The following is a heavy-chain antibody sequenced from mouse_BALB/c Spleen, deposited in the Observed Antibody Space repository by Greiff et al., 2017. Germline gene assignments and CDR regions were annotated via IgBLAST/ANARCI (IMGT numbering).Heavy chain of an antibody. Sequence: EVKLVESGGGLVQPGGSLRLSCATSGFTFTDYYMSWVRQPPGKALEWLGFIRNKANGYTTEYSASVKGRFTISRDNSQSILYLQMNTLRAEDSATYYCARGRATRGYYFDYWGQGTTLTVSS. CDR1: GFTFTDYY. J-gene: IGHJ2*01. CDR2: IRNKANGYTT. V-gene: IGHV7-3*02. D-gene: IGHD3-1*01. CDR3: ARGRATRGYYFDY.